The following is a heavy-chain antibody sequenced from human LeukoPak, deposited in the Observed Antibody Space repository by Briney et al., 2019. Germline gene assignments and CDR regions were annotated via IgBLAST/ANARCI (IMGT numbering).Heavy chain of an antibody. D-gene: IGHD3-10*01. Sequence: ASVKVSCKASGYTFTSYAMNWVRQAPGQGLEWMGWINTNTGNPTYAQGFTGRFVFSLDTSVSTAYLQISSLKAEDTAVYYCARDLTPPGSYYRYYFDYWGQGTLVTVSS. J-gene: IGHJ4*02. CDR3: ARDLTPPGSYYRYYFDY. CDR2: INTNTGNP. CDR1: GYTFTSYA. V-gene: IGHV7-4-1*02.